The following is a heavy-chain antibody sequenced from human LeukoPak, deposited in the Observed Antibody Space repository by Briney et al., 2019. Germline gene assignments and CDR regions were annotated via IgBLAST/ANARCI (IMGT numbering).Heavy chain of an antibody. Sequence: SVKVSCKASGGTFSSYAISWVRQAPGQGLEWMGGIIPIFGTASYAQKFQGRVTITTDESTSTAYMELISLRSEDTAVYYCARVLDIVATLGYYYYMDVWGKGTTVTVSS. CDR1: GGTFSSYA. V-gene: IGHV1-69*05. D-gene: IGHD5-12*01. CDR3: ARVLDIVATLGYYYYMDV. CDR2: IIPIFGTA. J-gene: IGHJ6*03.